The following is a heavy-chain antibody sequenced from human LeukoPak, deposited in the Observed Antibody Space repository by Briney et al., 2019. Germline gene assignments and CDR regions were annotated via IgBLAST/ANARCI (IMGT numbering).Heavy chain of an antibody. CDR3: AAPSTAAASYYYGMDV. V-gene: IGHV1-3*01. CDR1: GYTFTSYA. J-gene: IGHJ6*02. CDR2: INAGNGNT. Sequence: GASVKVSCKASGYTFTSYAMHWVRQAPGQRLEWMGWINAGNGNTKYSQKFQGRVTITRDTSASTACMELSSLRSEDTAVYYCAAPSTAAASYYYGMDVWGQGTTVTVSS. D-gene: IGHD2-15*01.